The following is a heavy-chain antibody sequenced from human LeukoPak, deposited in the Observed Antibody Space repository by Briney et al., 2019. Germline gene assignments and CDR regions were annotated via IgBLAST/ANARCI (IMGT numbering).Heavy chain of an antibody. CDR2: IYSGGST. V-gene: IGHV3-53*01. J-gene: IGHJ6*02. Sequence: GGSLRLSCAASGFTVSSNYMSWVRQAPGKGLEWGSVIYSGGSTYYADSVKGRFTISRDNSKNTLYLQMNSLRAEDTAVYYCARVYQDWSYYYGMDVWGQGTTVTVSS. CDR1: GFTVSSNY. CDR3: ARVYQDWSYYYGMDV. D-gene: IGHD3-9*01.